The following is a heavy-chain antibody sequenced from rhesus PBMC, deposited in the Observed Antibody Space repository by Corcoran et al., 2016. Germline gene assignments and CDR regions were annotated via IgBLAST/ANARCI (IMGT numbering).Heavy chain of an antibody. Sequence: QVQLQESGPGLVKPSETLSLTCAVSGGSLSRIYHSWRWIRQAPAKGLEWIGYISYNGSTTYNPSLKSRVTISRDTTKNQFSLKLSSVTAADTAVYYCARDHPYDYGHLDYWGQGVLVTVSS. J-gene: IGHJ4*01. CDR1: GGSLSRIYHS. V-gene: IGHV4-122*02. CDR3: ARDHPYDYGHLDY. D-gene: IGHD4-29*01. CDR2: ISYNGST.